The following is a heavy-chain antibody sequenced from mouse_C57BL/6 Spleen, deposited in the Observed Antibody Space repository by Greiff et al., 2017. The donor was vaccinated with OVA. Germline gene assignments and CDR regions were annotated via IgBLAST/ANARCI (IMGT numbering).Heavy chain of an antibody. CDR1: GYAFSSHW. Sequence: QVQLKESGAELVKPGASVKISCKASGYAFSSHWMNWVKQRPGKGLEWIGQIYPGDGDTNYNGKFKGKATLTADKSSSTAYMQLSSLTSEDSAVYFCARDGYYGSKLVDYWGQGTTLTVSS. J-gene: IGHJ2*01. CDR3: ARDGYYGSKLVDY. D-gene: IGHD1-1*01. V-gene: IGHV1-80*01. CDR2: IYPGDGDT.